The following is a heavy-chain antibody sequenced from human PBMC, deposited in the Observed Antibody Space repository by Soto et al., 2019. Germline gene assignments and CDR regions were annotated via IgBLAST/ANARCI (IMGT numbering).Heavy chain of an antibody. CDR2: ISCCGGTA. CDR3: AKADGQQWLLPHLEN. J-gene: IGHJ4*02. CDR1: GFNFNKYA. Sequence: EVQLLESGGGLVRPGESLRLSCAASGFNFNKYAMSWVRQAPGEGLEWVSGISCCGGTASYADSVKGRFTIARDDAKITLYLDINSLRVEDTAEYYCAKADGQQWLLPHLENWGRGTLVTVS. V-gene: IGHV3-23*01. D-gene: IGHD6-19*01.